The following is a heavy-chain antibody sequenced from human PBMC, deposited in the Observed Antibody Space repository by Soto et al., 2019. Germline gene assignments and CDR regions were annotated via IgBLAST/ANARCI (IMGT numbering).Heavy chain of an antibody. CDR2: IKQDGSEK. V-gene: IGHV3-7*03. Sequence: EVQLVESGGGLVQPGGSLRLACAASGFTFSSYWMSWVRQAPGKGLEWGANIKQDGSEKYYVDSVKGRFTIPRDNAKNSLYLQMHSLRAEDTAVYYCASDTHRWRSGYGMDVWGQGTTVTVSS. CDR1: GFTFSSYW. CDR3: ASDTHRWRSGYGMDV. J-gene: IGHJ6*02. D-gene: IGHD3-10*01.